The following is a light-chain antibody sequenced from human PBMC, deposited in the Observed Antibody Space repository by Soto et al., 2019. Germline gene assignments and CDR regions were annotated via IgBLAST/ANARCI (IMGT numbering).Light chain of an antibody. CDR2: ATS. Sequence: DIKMTQSPSSLSAFIGDRVTITCRASQGIRGWLAWYQLKPGKAPKSLIYATSTLQDGVPSRFSGNGPETEFTLTISSLQSEDIATYYCQQYNNSPLTFGGGTKVDIK. CDR3: QQYNNSPLT. J-gene: IGKJ4*01. V-gene: IGKV1D-16*01. CDR1: QGIRGW.